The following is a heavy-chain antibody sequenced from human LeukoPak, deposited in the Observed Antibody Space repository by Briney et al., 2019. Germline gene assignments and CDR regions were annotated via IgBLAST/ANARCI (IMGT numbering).Heavy chain of an antibody. CDR1: GFTFSSYE. Sequence: GGSLRLSCAASGFTFSSYEMNWVRQAPGKGLEWVSYISSSGSTIYYADSVKGRFTISRDNAKNSLYLQMNSLRGEDTAVYYCARGEAVVVVGNHWGQGTLVAVSS. CDR2: ISSSGSTI. CDR3: ARGEAVVVVGNH. J-gene: IGHJ4*02. V-gene: IGHV3-48*03. D-gene: IGHD2-15*01.